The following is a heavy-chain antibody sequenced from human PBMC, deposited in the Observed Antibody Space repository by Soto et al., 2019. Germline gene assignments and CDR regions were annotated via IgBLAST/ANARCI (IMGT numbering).Heavy chain of an antibody. J-gene: IGHJ4*02. Sequence: QITLKESGPTLVKPTQTLTLTCTFSGFSLSTSGVGVGWIRQPPGKALEWLGLIYWNNDKRYSPSLKSRLTITKDTSKNQVVLTVTNMDPVDTATYFCARFGGVTTIGTPRGCFDYWGQGTLVTVSS. CDR1: GFSLSTSGVG. CDR3: ARFGGVTTIGTPRGCFDY. CDR2: IYWNNDK. V-gene: IGHV2-5*01. D-gene: IGHD5-12*01.